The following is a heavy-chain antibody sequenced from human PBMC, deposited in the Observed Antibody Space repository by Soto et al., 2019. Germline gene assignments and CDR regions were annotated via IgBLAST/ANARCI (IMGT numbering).Heavy chain of an antibody. V-gene: IGHV1-18*04. Sequence: QGQLVQSGGEVKKPGASVKVSCKASGYPFTSNGISWVRQAPGQGLEWMGWISGYNGDTDYAQKFQGRVTMTTDTSTSPAYMEVRSRRPDDAAVYYCARDKPQQIVGYNYYDGLDVWGQGTTVTVS. J-gene: IGHJ6*02. CDR2: ISGYNGDT. CDR3: ARDKPQQIVGYNYYDGLDV. CDR1: GYPFTSNG. D-gene: IGHD6-6*01.